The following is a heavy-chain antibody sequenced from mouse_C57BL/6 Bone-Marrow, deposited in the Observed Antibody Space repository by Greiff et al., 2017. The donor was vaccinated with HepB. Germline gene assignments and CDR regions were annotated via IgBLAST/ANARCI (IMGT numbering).Heavy chain of an antibody. Sequence: VMLVESGPGLVQPSQSLSITCTVSGFSLTSYGVHWVRQSPGKGLEWLGVIWRGGSTDYNAAFMSRLSITKDNSKSQVFFKMNSLQADDTAIYYCAKKGPGYYYAMDYWGQGTSVTVSS. CDR3: AKKGPGYYYAMDY. CDR1: GFSLTSYG. CDR2: IWRGGST. J-gene: IGHJ4*01. V-gene: IGHV2-5*01.